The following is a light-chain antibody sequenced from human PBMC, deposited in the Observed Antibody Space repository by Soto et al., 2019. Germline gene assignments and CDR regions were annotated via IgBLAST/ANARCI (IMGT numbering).Light chain of an antibody. Sequence: EIVLTQSPATLSLSPGERATLSCRASQSVSSNLAWYHQKPGQAPRLLIYDASNRATDIPARFSGSGSGTDFTLTISSLEPEDFAVYYCQQRSNWPLTFGGGTKVEIK. CDR3: QQRSNWPLT. V-gene: IGKV3-11*01. CDR1: QSVSSN. J-gene: IGKJ4*01. CDR2: DAS.